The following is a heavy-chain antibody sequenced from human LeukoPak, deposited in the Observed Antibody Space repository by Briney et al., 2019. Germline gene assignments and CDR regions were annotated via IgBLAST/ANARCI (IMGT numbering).Heavy chain of an antibody. Sequence: SVKVSCKASGGTFSSYAISWVRQAPGQGLEWMGGIIPIFGTANYAQKFQGRVTITTDESTSTAYMELSSLRSGDTAVYYCARGKLEYSSSSPLDYWGQGTLVTVSS. CDR1: GGTFSSYA. CDR2: IIPIFGTA. J-gene: IGHJ4*02. CDR3: ARGKLEYSSSSPLDY. D-gene: IGHD6-6*01. V-gene: IGHV1-69*05.